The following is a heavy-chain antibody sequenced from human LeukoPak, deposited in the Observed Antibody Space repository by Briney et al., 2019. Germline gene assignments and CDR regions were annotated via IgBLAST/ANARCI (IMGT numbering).Heavy chain of an antibody. CDR2: IYTSGST. Sequence: PSETLSLTCTVSGGSISSYYWSWIRQPAGKGLEWIGRIYTSGSTNYNPSLKSRVTMSVDTSENQFSLKLSSVTAADTAVYYCARVSTVTTSDTFDIWGQGTMVTVSS. CDR1: GGSISSYY. D-gene: IGHD4-17*01. V-gene: IGHV4-4*07. J-gene: IGHJ3*02. CDR3: ARVSTVTTSDTFDI.